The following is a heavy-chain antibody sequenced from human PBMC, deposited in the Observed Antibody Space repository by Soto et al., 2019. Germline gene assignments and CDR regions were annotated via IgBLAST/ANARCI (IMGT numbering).Heavy chain of an antibody. CDR2: ILVGGST. J-gene: IGHJ3*02. Sequence: VGSLRLSCAVSGFICSSYDMSRVRQAPGKGLEWVSTILVGGSTHYEDSVKGRFTISRDTSKNTVYLQMNSLTAGDTAVYYCAKATATGGGAFEIYGQGTLVTVSS. D-gene: IGHD2-8*02. CDR3: AKATATGGGAFEI. V-gene: IGHV3-23*01. CDR1: GFICSSYD.